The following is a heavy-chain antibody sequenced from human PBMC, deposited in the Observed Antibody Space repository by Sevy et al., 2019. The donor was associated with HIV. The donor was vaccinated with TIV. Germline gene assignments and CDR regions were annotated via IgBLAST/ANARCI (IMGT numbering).Heavy chain of an antibody. CDR3: AKALNPALESMMEVILRTLKGFDV. CDR2: ISGPGLST. D-gene: IGHD2-21*01. CDR1: GFTFNTHA. V-gene: IGHV3-23*01. Sequence: GGSLRLSCTASGFTFNTHAMTWVRQAPGKGLEWVSVISGPGLSTYYADSVKGRFTISRDNSQNTLYLQMNSLRVDDTATYYCAKALNPALESMMEVILRTLKGFDVWGQGTMVTVSS. J-gene: IGHJ3*01.